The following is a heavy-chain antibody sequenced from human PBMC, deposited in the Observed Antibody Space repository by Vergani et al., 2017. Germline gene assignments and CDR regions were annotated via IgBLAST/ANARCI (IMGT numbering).Heavy chain of an antibody. CDR1: GFTFSTYA. Sequence: EVQLLESGGSLKQPGGSVRLSCAASGFTFSTYAMSWVRQAPGKGLEWVSGISGSGGSTYYAGSVKGRFTISRDSSKNTLYLQMNSLSAGDTAVYYCAKANPRNSGYDYLYYYHAMDVWSQGTTVTVSS. J-gene: IGHJ6*02. CDR3: AKANPRNSGYDYLYYYHAMDV. V-gene: IGHV3-23*01. D-gene: IGHD5-12*01. CDR2: ISGSGGST.